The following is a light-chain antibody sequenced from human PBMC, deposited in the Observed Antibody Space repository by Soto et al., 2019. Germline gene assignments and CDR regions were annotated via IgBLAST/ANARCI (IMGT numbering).Light chain of an antibody. Sequence: QSVLTQPASVSGSPGQSITISCTGTSSDVGSYNFVSWYQQHPGKAPQVMIYEVTKRPSGVSDRFSGSKSANTASLTISRLQAEDEADYYCCSYASSSTYVFGTGTKVTVL. CDR1: SSDVGSYNF. CDR3: CSYASSSTYV. V-gene: IGLV2-23*02. J-gene: IGLJ1*01. CDR2: EVT.